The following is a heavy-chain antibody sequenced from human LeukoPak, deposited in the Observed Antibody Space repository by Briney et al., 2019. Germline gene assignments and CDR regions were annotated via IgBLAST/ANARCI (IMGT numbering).Heavy chain of an antibody. J-gene: IGHJ4*02. V-gene: IGHV6-1*01. D-gene: IGHD5-18*01. CDR3: ARVSGIQLWLPIDY. Sequence: SQTLSLTCAISGDSVSSNSATWNWIRQSPSRGLEWLGRAYYRSKWYNDYAVSVKSRITINPDTSKNQFSLKLSSVTAADTAVYYCARVSGIQLWLPIDYWGQGTLVTVSS. CDR2: AYYRSKWYN. CDR1: GDSVSSNSAT.